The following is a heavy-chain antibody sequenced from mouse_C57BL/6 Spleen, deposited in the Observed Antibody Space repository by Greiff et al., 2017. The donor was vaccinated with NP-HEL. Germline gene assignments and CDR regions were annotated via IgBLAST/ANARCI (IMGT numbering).Heavy chain of an antibody. J-gene: IGHJ1*03. CDR2: IYPGDGDT. Sequence: QVQLQQSGPELVKPGASVKISCKASGYAFSSSWMNWVKQRPGKGLEWIGRIYPGDGDTNYNGKFKGKATLTADKSSSTAYMQLSSLTSEDSAVYFCARSEGTWYFDVWGTGTTVTVSS. CDR3: ARSEGTWYFDV. D-gene: IGHD3-3*01. V-gene: IGHV1-82*01. CDR1: GYAFSSSW.